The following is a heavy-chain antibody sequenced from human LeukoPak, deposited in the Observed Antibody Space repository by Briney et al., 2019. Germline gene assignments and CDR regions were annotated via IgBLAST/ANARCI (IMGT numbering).Heavy chain of an antibody. D-gene: IGHD6-13*01. CDR2: ISAYNGNT. V-gene: IGHV1-18*04. J-gene: IGHJ5*02. Sequence: ASVKVSCKASGYIFTGYYMHWVRQAPGQGLEWMGWISAYNGNTNYAQKLQGRVTMTTDTSTSTAYMELRSLRSDDTAVYYCARFGGKLVRNWFDPWGQGTLVTVSS. CDR1: GYIFTGYY. CDR3: ARFGGKLVRNWFDP.